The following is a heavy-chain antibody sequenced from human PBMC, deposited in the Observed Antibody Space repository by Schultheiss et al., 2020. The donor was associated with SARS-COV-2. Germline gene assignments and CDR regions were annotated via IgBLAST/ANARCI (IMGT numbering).Heavy chain of an antibody. CDR2: ISGSGGST. CDR3: ARVRTSALDY. V-gene: IGHV3-23*01. D-gene: IGHD1-14*01. J-gene: IGHJ4*02. CDR1: GFTFSSYA. Sequence: GGSLRLSCAASGFTFSSYAMSWVRQAPGKGLEWVSAISGSGGSTYYADSVKGRFTISRDNAKNSLYLQMNSLRAEDTAVYYCARVRTSALDYWGQGTLVTVSS.